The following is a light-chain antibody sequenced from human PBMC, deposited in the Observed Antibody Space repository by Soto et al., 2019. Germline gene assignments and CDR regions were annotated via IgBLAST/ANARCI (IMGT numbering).Light chain of an antibody. CDR3: ASWDDSLSGWV. J-gene: IGLJ3*02. Sequence: QSVLTQPPSASGTPGQRGTMSCSGSSSNIGFNYVSWYQQLPGTAPKVLIYRNNQRPSGVPDRFSGSKAGTSASLAISGLRSEDEAEYYGASWDDSLSGWVFGGGTKLTVL. CDR1: SSNIGFNY. V-gene: IGLV1-47*01. CDR2: RNN.